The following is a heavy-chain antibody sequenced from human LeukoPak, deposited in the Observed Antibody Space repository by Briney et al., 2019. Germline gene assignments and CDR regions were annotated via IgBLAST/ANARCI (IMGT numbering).Heavy chain of an antibody. Sequence: PSETLSLTCAVYGGSFSGYYWSWIRQPPGKGLEWIGEINHSGSTNYNPSLKSRVTISVDTSKNQFSLKLSSVTAADTAVYYCASRYKRRRNLWSGYYRGWFDPWGQGALVTVSS. D-gene: IGHD3-3*01. J-gene: IGHJ5*02. CDR2: INHSGST. V-gene: IGHV4-34*01. CDR3: ASRYKRRRNLWSGYYRGWFDP. CDR1: GGSFSGYY.